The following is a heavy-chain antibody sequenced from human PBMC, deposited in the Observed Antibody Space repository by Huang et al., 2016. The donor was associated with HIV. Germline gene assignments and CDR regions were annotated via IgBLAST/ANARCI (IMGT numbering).Heavy chain of an antibody. D-gene: IGHD1-1*01. Sequence: QVQLQQWGAGLLKPSETLSLTCAVYGGSFSGYYWSWVRQSPGKGLEWIGEINPSGSTNDNPSLKSRLTISVDTSKNQFSLKLSSVTAADTAVYYCARERMMSWLDDHDAFDIWGQGTMVTVSS. J-gene: IGHJ3*02. V-gene: IGHV4-34*01. CDR2: INPSGST. CDR3: ARERMMSWLDDHDAFDI. CDR1: GGSFSGYY.